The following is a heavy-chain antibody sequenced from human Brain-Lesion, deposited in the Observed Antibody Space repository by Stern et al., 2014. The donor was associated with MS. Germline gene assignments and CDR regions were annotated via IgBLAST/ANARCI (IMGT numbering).Heavy chain of an antibody. V-gene: IGHV1-2*02. D-gene: IGHD3-3*01. CDR3: ARDQRGITIFGVVTDYYYLGMDV. CDR1: GYIFTGYY. J-gene: IGHJ6*02. Sequence: VQLVQSGAEVKKPGASVKVSCKTSGYIFTGYYIHWVRQAPGQGLEWMAWINPNTGGTNYAHTLPGPVTLSRDTSISTAYVELSSLTSDDTAVYYCARDQRGITIFGVVTDYYYLGMDVWGQGTTVTVSS. CDR2: INPNTGGT.